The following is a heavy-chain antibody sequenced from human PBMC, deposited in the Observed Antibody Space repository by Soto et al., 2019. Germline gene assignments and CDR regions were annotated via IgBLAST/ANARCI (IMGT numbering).Heavy chain of an antibody. V-gene: IGHV1-8*01. D-gene: IGHD1-20*01. CDR2: MNPNTGNT. CDR3: AREITGKFPN. Sequence: QVQLVQYGAEVKKPGASVKVSCKASGYSCTSYAINWVRQATGQGLEWMGWMNPNTGNTGYAQKFQGRVTMTRNTSISTAYMELSSLRSEDTAVYYCAREITGKFPNWGQGTLVTVSS. J-gene: IGHJ4*02. CDR1: GYSCTSYA.